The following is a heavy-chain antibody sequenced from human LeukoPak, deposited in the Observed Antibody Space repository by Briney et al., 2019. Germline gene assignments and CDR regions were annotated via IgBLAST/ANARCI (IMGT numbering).Heavy chain of an antibody. CDR3: ARRLEWLSIDAFDI. V-gene: IGHV4-38-2*01. Sequence: SETPSLTCAVSGYSISSGYYWGWIRQPPGKGLEWIGSIYRSGSTYYNPSLKSRVTISVDTSKNQFSLKLSSVTAADTAVYYCARRLEWLSIDAFDIWGQGTMVTVSS. J-gene: IGHJ3*02. CDR2: IYRSGST. CDR1: GYSISSGYY. D-gene: IGHD3-3*01.